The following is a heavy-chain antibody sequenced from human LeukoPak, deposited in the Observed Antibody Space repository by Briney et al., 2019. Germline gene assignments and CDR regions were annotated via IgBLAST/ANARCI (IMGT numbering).Heavy chain of an antibody. CDR1: GFTFSSYW. V-gene: IGHV3-74*01. CDR3: ASNYYDRGAESWFDP. CDR2: INSDGSST. J-gene: IGHJ5*02. Sequence: PGGSLRLSCAASGFTFSSYWMHWVRQAPGKGLVWVSRINSDGSSTSYADSVKGRFTISRDNAKNTLYLQMNSLRAEDTAVYYCASNYYDRGAESWFDPWGQGTLVTVSS. D-gene: IGHD3-22*01.